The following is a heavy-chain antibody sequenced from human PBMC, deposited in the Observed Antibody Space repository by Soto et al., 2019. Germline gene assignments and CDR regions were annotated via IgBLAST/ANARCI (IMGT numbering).Heavy chain of an antibody. J-gene: IGHJ4*02. CDR3: AKVTYYYDSSGYLDY. V-gene: IGHV3-23*01. Sequence: GGSLRLSCAASGFTFSSYAMSWVRQAPGKGLEWVSAISGSGGSTYYADSVKGRFTISRDNSKNTLYLQMNSLRAEDTAVYYCAKVTYYYDSSGYLDYWGQGTLVTVSS. CDR2: ISGSGGST. D-gene: IGHD3-22*01. CDR1: GFTFSSYA.